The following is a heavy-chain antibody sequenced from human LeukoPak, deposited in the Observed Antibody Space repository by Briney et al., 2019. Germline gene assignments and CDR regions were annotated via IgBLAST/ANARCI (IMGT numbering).Heavy chain of an antibody. D-gene: IGHD6-13*01. J-gene: IGHJ4*02. Sequence: SETLSLTCAVYGGSFSGYYWSWNHQPPGKGLEWIGEINHSGSTNYNPSLKSRVTISVDTSKNQFSLKLSSVTAADTAVYYCARGGIAAQYYFDYWGQGTLVTVSS. CDR1: GGSFSGYY. V-gene: IGHV4-34*01. CDR2: INHSGST. CDR3: ARGGIAAQYYFDY.